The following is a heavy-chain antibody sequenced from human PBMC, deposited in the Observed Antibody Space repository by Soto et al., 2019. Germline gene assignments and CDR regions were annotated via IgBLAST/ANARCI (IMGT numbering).Heavy chain of an antibody. CDR1: GGSISSSSYY. Sequence: SETLSLTCTVSGGSISSSSYYWGWIRQPPGKGLEWIGSIYYSGSTYYNPSLKSRVTISVDTSKNQFSLKLSSVTAAATAVYYCARTKQWPEVYYWFGTRGHGTLVSVSS. J-gene: IGHJ5*01. V-gene: IGHV4-39*01. CDR2: IYYSGST. D-gene: IGHD6-19*01. CDR3: ARTKQWPEVYYWFGT.